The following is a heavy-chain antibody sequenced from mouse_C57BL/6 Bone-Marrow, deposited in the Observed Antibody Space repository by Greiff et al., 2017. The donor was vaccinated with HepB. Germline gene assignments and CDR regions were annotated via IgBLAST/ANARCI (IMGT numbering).Heavy chain of an antibody. V-gene: IGHV5-4*03. CDR1: GFTFSSYA. CDR2: ISDGGSYT. D-gene: IGHD2-4*01. J-gene: IGHJ4*01. Sequence: EVMLVESGGGLVKPGGSLKLSCAASGFTFSSYAMSWVRQTPEKRLEWVATISDGGSYTYYPDNVKGRFTISRDNAKNNLYLQMSHLKSEDTAMYYCARHDYERAMDYWGQGTSVTVSS. CDR3: ARHDYERAMDY.